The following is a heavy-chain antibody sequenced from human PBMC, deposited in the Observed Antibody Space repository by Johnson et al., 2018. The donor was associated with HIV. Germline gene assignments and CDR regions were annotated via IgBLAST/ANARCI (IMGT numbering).Heavy chain of an antibody. CDR1: GFTFSSYD. CDR2: INTGGST. J-gene: IGHJ3*02. V-gene: IGHV3-66*01. D-gene: IGHD1-1*01. CDR3: AREGTLGAFDI. Sequence: VQLVESGGGLVQPGGSLRLSCAASGFTFSSYDMHWVRQAPGKGLEWVSLINTGGSTYYADSVKGRFTISRDNSKNTLYLQMNSLRAEDTAVYYCAREGTLGAFDIWGQGTMVTVSS.